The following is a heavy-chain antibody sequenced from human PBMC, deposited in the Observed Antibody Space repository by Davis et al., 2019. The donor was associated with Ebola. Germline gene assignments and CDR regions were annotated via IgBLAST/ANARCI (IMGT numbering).Heavy chain of an antibody. CDR2: INHSGST. CDR3: ARDLSPWSGYPTMGY. J-gene: IGHJ4*02. D-gene: IGHD3-3*01. Sequence: SETLSLTCAVYGGSFSGYYWSWIRQPPGKGLEWIGEINHSGSTNYNPSLKSRVTISVDTSKNQFSLKLSSVTAADTAVYYCARDLSPWSGYPTMGYWGQGTLVTVSS. CDR1: GGSFSGYY. V-gene: IGHV4-34*01.